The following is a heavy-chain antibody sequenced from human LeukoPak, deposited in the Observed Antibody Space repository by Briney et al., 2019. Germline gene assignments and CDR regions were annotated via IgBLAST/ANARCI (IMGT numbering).Heavy chain of an antibody. CDR2: VHTSVST. CDR1: GGSIGGNY. CDR3: ARADYGSGSFYTWFDP. D-gene: IGHD3-10*01. V-gene: IGHV4-4*07. J-gene: IGHJ5*02. Sequence: SESLSLTCTVSGGSIGGNYWSWIRQPAGRGLEWIGRVHTSVSTNYNPSLKSRVTMSLDTSKNQFSLKLSSVTAADTAVYYCARADYGSGSFYTWFDPWGQGTLVTVSS.